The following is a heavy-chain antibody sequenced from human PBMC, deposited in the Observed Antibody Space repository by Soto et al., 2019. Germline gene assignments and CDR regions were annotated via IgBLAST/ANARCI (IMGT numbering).Heavy chain of an antibody. CDR1: GYTFTSYY. CDR2: INPSGGST. V-gene: IGHV1-46*01. Sequence: ASVKVSCKASGYTFTSYYMHWVRQAPGQGLEWMGIINPSGGSTSYAQKFQGGVTMTRDTSTSTVYMELSSLSSEDTAVYYCARDLGESYAFDIWGQGTMVTVSS. D-gene: IGHD3-10*01. J-gene: IGHJ3*02. CDR3: ARDLGESYAFDI.